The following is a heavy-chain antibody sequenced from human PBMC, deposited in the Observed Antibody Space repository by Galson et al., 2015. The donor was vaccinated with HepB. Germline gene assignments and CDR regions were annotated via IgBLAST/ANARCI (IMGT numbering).Heavy chain of an antibody. Sequence: SVKVSCKASGYSFTKYAINWVRQAPGQRPEWMGWTNTNTGNQDYAQGLTGRFVFSLDPSATTAYLRISSVKVEDTAVYYWARVVATPHFYGMDVWGQGTTVTVSS. CDR1: GYSFTKYA. CDR3: ARVVATPHFYGMDV. J-gene: IGHJ6*02. V-gene: IGHV7-4-1*02. D-gene: IGHD5-12*01. CDR2: TNTNTGNQ.